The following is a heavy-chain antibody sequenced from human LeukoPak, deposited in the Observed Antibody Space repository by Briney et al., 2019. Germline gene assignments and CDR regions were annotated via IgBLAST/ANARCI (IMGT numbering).Heavy chain of an antibody. CDR1: GFTFSSYG. CDR3: ATDIGSAPFDY. CDR2: IWSDGSHK. D-gene: IGHD3-10*01. Sequence: GRSLRLSCAASGFTFSSYGMHWVRQAPGKGLEWVAVIWSDGSHKNYADSVKARFNISRDNSKNTLYLQMNSLRVEDTAMYYCATDIGSAPFDYWGQGTLVTVSS. V-gene: IGHV3-33*01. J-gene: IGHJ4*02.